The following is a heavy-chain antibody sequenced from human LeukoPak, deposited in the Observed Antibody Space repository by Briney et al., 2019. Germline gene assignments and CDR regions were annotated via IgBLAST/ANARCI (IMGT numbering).Heavy chain of an antibody. CDR3: ARVGYSSSTSCYLDAFDI. D-gene: IGHD2-2*01. V-gene: IGHV3-20*04. J-gene: IGHJ3*02. CDR2: INWNGGST. CDR1: GFTFDDYG. Sequence: GGSLRLSCAASGFTFDDYGMSWVRQAPGKGLEWVSGINWNGGSTGYADSVKGRFTISRDNAKNSLYLQMNSLRAEDTALYYCARVGYSSSTSCYLDAFDIWGQGTMVTVSS.